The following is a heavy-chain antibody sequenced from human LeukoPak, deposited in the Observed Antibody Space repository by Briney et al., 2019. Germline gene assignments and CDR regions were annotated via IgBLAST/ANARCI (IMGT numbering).Heavy chain of an antibody. CDR1: GYSFTSYW. V-gene: IGHV5-51*01. D-gene: IGHD3-10*01. J-gene: IGHJ4*02. CDR2: IYPGDSDT. Sequence: GESLKISCKGSGYSFTSYWIAWVRQMPGKGLEWMGIIYPGDSDTRYSPSFQGQVTISADKSISTAYLQWSSLKASDTAIYYCARLMVRGVIISPLDYWGQGTLVTVSS. CDR3: ARLMVRGVIISPLDY.